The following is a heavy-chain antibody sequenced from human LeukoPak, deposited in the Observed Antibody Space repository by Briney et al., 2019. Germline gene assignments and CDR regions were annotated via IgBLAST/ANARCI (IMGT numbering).Heavy chain of an antibody. J-gene: IGHJ3*02. CDR1: GGSISSSNW. V-gene: IGHV4-39*01. Sequence: PAETLSLTSAVSGGSISSSNWWGWVRPPPGKGLEWIGSIYYSGTTSYNPSLKSRVTISVDTAKKQFSLKLRSVTAADTAVYYCARHEWGITNAFDIWGQGTMVTVSS. D-gene: IGHD1-14*01. CDR3: ARHEWGITNAFDI. CDR2: IYYSGTT.